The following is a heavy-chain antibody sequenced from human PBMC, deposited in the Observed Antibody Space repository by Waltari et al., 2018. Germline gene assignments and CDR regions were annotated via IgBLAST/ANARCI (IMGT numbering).Heavy chain of an antibody. CDR1: GFTFSSYA. CDR3: AKGVAAAVFALYMDV. J-gene: IGHJ6*03. V-gene: IGHV3-23*01. CDR2: ISGSGGST. D-gene: IGHD6-13*01. Sequence: EVQLLESGGGLVQPGGSLRLSCAASGFTFSSYAMSWVRQAPGKGLEWVSAISGSGGSTYYADAVKGRFTISRDNSKNTLYLQMNSLRAEDTAVYYCAKGVAAAVFALYMDVWGKGTTVTISS.